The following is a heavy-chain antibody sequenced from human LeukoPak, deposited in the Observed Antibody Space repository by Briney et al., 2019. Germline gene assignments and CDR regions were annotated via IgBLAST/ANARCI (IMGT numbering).Heavy chain of an antibody. CDR2: VSSSSSYI. D-gene: IGHD5-12*01. Sequence: GGSLRLSCAASGFTFSRYSMNWVRQAPGKGLEWVSSVSSSSSYIYYADAVKGRFTISRDNAKNSVFLQMNSLRAEDTAVYYCARAEGYGSFDYWGQGTLVTVSS. CDR1: GFTFSRYS. J-gene: IGHJ4*02. CDR3: ARAEGYGSFDY. V-gene: IGHV3-21*01.